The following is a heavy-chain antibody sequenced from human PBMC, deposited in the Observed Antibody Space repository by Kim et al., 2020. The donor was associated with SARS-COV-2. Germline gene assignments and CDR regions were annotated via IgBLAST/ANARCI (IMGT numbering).Heavy chain of an antibody. D-gene: IGHD3-10*01. CDR2: ISSSGSTI. Sequence: GGSLRLSCAASGFTFSSYEMNWVRQAPGKGLEWVSYISSSGSTIYYADSVKGRFTISRDNAKNSLYLQMNSLRAEDTAVYYCARGGQRLWFGELLGYYGMDVWGQGTTVTVSS. J-gene: IGHJ6*02. V-gene: IGHV3-48*03. CDR3: ARGGQRLWFGELLGYYGMDV. CDR1: GFTFSSYE.